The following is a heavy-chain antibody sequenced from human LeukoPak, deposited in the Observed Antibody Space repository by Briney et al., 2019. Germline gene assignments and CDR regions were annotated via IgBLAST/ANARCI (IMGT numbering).Heavy chain of an antibody. J-gene: IGHJ4*02. CDR2: IRSKAYGGTT. CDR1: GFTFSNYV. D-gene: IGHD5-18*01. CDR3: TRDGIQLWFPFDY. V-gene: IGHV3-49*04. Sequence: PGGSLRLSCAASGFTFSNYVMSWVRQAPGKGLEWVGFIRSKAYGGTTEYAASVKGRFTISRDDSKSIAYLQMNSLKTEDTAVYYCTRDGIQLWFPFDYWGQGTLVTVSS.